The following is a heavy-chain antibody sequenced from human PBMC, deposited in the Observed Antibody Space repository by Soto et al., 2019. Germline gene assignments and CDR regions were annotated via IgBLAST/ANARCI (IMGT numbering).Heavy chain of an antibody. J-gene: IGHJ4*02. D-gene: IGHD2-15*01. Sequence: GGSLRLSCAASGFTFSSYAMHWVRQAPGKGLEYVSAISSNGGSTYYANSVKGRFTISRDNAKNTLYLQMNSLRAEDTAVYYCVRTSLVVAAATREDYWGQGTLVTVSS. V-gene: IGHV3-64*01. CDR2: ISSNGGST. CDR3: VRTSLVVAAATREDY. CDR1: GFTFSSYA.